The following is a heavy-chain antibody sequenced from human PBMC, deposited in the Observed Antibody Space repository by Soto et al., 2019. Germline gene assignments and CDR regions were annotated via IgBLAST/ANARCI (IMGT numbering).Heavy chain of an antibody. CDR3: ATRYSYVHF. D-gene: IGHD5-18*01. CDR1: GYAFTGYD. CDR2: INPNSGDT. V-gene: IGHV1-2*02. J-gene: IGHJ4*02. Sequence: ASVKVSCKPSGYAFTGYDIHWVRQAPGQGLEWMGWINPNSGDTNYAQKFQGRVTMTRDTSFSTAYMELSSLRSDDTAVYYCATRYSYVHFWGQGTLVTVSS.